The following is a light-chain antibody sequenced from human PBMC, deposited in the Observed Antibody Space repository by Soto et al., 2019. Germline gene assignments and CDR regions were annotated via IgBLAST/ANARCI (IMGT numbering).Light chain of an antibody. V-gene: IGLV2-14*01. CDR3: ASYGSGATYV. Sequence: QSVLTQPASVSGSPGQSITISCTGTSSDVGSYNYVSWYQLHPGKAPKLMIHEVSERPSGVSNRFSGSKSGNTASLTISGLQAEDEADYYCASYGSGATYVFGGGTKVTVL. CDR2: EVS. CDR1: SSDVGSYNY. J-gene: IGLJ1*01.